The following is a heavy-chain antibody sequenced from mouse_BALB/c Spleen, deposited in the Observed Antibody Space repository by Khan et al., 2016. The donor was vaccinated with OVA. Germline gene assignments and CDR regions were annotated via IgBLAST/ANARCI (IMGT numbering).Heavy chain of an antibody. D-gene: IGHD2-14*01. CDR2: ISSSDST. J-gene: IGHJ2*01. CDR3: ARCNYRYDGYFDY. Sequence: EVQLQESGPSLVKPSQTLSLTCSVTGDSITSGYWNWIRKFPGNKLEYMGYISSSDSTFYNPSLKSRISITRDTSKNQYYLQLNAVTTEDTATYYCARCNYRYDGYFDYWGQGTTLTVSS. CDR1: GDSITSGY. V-gene: IGHV3-8*02.